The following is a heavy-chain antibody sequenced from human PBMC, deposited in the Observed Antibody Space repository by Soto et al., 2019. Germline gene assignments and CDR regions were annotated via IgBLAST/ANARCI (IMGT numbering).Heavy chain of an antibody. CDR2: ITPFNGVT. D-gene: IGHD4-17*01. CDR1: GYTFTYRY. CDR3: ARSDGGDYVKIDY. J-gene: IGHJ4*02. V-gene: IGHV1-45*02. Sequence: GASVKVSCKASGYTFTYRYLHWVRQAPGQALEWMGWITPFNGVTNYAPNFQDRVTFTSDRSVSTAYMELSSLRSEDTAIYFCARSDGGDYVKIDYWGQGTLVTVSS.